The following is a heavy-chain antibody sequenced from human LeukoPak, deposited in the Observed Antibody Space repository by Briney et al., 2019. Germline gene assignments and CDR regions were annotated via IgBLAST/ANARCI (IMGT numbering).Heavy chain of an antibody. D-gene: IGHD4-17*01. CDR2: INHSGST. V-gene: IGHV4-34*01. Sequence: SETLSLTCAVYGGSFSGYYWSWIRQPPGKGLEWIGEINHSGSTNYNPSLKSRVTISVDTSKNQFSLKLSSVTAADTAVYYCARERTTGYWFDPWGQGTLVTVSS. J-gene: IGHJ5*02. CDR1: GGSFSGYY. CDR3: ARERTTGYWFDP.